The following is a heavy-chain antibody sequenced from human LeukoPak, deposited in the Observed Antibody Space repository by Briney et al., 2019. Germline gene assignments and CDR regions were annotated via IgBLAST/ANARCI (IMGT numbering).Heavy chain of an antibody. CDR3: AREKMATSIDY. J-gene: IGHJ4*02. D-gene: IGHD5-24*01. V-gene: IGHV3-11*01. CDR1: GFTFSDYY. Sequence: GGFLRLSCVASGFTFSDYYMSWIRQAPGKGLEWVSYISSSGSTIYYADSVKGRFTISRDNAKNSLYLQMNSLRAEDTAVYYCAREKMATSIDYWGQGTLVTVSS. CDR2: ISSSGSTI.